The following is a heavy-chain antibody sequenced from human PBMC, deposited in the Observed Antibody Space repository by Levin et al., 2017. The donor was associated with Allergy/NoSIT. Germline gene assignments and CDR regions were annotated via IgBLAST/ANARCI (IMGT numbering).Heavy chain of an antibody. CDR2: ISAYNGNT. D-gene: IGHD6-13*01. CDR3: ARDRLRIAAAGMVPGY. Sequence: GESLKISCKASGYTFTSYGISWVRQAPGQGLEWMGWISAYNGNTNYAQKLQGRVTMTTDTSTSTAYMELRSLRSDDTAVYYCARDRLRIAAAGMVPGYWGQGTLVTVSS. V-gene: IGHV1-18*01. CDR1: GYTFTSYG. J-gene: IGHJ4*02.